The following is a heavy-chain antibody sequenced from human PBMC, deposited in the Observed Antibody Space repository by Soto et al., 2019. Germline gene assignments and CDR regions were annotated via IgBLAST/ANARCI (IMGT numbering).Heavy chain of an antibody. CDR1: NDSIRSGTYY. CDR2: LSYLGTT. J-gene: IGHJ4*02. Sequence: SETLSLTCTVSNDSIRSGTYYWAWIRQPPGRGLEWMGSLSYLGTTDYNPSLKSRVTISKDASKNQFSLKLTSVTAADTAVYYCATGRSDSVWYEEPFWGRGTLVTVSS. D-gene: IGHD6-19*01. V-gene: IGHV4-39*01. CDR3: ATGRSDSVWYEEPF.